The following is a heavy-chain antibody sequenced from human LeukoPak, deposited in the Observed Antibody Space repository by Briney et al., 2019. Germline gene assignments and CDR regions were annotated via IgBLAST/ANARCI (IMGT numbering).Heavy chain of an antibody. V-gene: IGHV1-8*01. J-gene: IGHJ6*03. CDR3: ARAASWSPIGDSYYYMDV. CDR1: GYTFTSYD. D-gene: IGHD6-13*01. CDR2: MNPNSGNT. Sequence: ASVKVSCKASGYTFTSYDINWVRQATGQGLEWMGWMNPNSGNTGYAQKFQGRVTMTRDTSISTVYMELSGLRSEDTAVYYCARAASWSPIGDSYYYMDVWGKGTTVAVSS.